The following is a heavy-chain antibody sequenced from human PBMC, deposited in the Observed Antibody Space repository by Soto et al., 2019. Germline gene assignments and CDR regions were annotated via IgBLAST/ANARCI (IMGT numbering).Heavy chain of an antibody. V-gene: IGHV3-7*01. CDR3: ASCSVLLWFGELSGPAFDI. CDR2: IKQDGSEK. Sequence: GGSLRLSCAASGFTFSSYWMSWVRQAPGKGLEWVANIKQDGSEKYYVDSVKGRFTISRDDAKNSLYLQMNSLRAEDTAVYYCASCSVLLWFGELSGPAFDIWGQGTMVTVSS. D-gene: IGHD3-10*01. J-gene: IGHJ3*02. CDR1: GFTFSSYW.